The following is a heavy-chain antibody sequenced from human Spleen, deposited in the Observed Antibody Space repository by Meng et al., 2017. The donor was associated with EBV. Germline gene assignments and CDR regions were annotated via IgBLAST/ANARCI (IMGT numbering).Heavy chain of an antibody. D-gene: IGHD3-10*01. CDR1: GFSLSTDGVA. CDR3: AHKREKLLYYFDS. J-gene: IGHJ4*02. CDR2: IYWDDDR. Sequence: QITLKAFGPSLMKPPQTVTLTCTFSGFSLSTDGVAVGWIRQPPGKALEWLAVIYWDDDRRYNPSLKSRLTITKDTSKNQVVLTMANLDPVDTATYYCAHKREKLLYYFDSWGPGTLVTVSS. V-gene: IGHV2-5*02.